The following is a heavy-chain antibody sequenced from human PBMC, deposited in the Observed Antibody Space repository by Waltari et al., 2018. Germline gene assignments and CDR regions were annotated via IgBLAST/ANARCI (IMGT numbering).Heavy chain of an antibody. CDR2: VDYNGDT. CDR3: AKHGITTTNWSKTSHSWFGP. Sequence: QLQLLASGPGLVKPSETLSLTCAVSGDSINSDIYYWAWIRQPPGKGLEWIGSVDYNGDTYYNPSLKSRVTISADASRNRFSLGLSSVTAADTGFYYCAKHGITTTNWSKTSHSWFGPWGQGILVTVSS. CDR1: GDSINSDIYY. D-gene: IGHD1-1*01. J-gene: IGHJ5*02. V-gene: IGHV4-39*02.